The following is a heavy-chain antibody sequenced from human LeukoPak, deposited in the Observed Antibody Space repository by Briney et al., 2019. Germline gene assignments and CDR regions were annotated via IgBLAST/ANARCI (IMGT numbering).Heavy chain of an antibody. Sequence: GGSLRLSCAASGFTFSSYAMHWVRQAPGKGLEWVAVISYDGSNKYYADSVKGRFTISRDNSKGTVYLQMDSLRAEDTAVYSCAKAGGYYASVSGGHLDYWGQGTLVTVSS. D-gene: IGHD3-3*01. CDR3: AKAGGYYASVSGGHLDY. V-gene: IGHV3-30*04. CDR1: GFTFSSYA. CDR2: ISYDGSNK. J-gene: IGHJ4*02.